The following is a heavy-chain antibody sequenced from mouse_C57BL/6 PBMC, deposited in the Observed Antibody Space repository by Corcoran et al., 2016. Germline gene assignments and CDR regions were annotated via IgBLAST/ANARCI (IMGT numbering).Heavy chain of an antibody. D-gene: IGHD3-3*01. CDR3: AREDIRGYFDV. J-gene: IGHJ1*03. Sequence: EVQLQQSGPELVKPGASVKISCKASGYTFTDYYMNWVKQSHGKSHEWIGDINPNNGGTSYNQKFKGKATLTVDKSSSTAYMELRSLTSEDSAVYYCAREDIRGYFDVWGTGTTVTVSS. CDR2: INPNNGGT. V-gene: IGHV1-26*01. CDR1: GYTFTDYY.